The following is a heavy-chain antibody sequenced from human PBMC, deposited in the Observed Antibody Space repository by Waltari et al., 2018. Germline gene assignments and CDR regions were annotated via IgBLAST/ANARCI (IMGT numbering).Heavy chain of an antibody. D-gene: IGHD3-22*01. CDR1: GGTFSSYA. CDR3: AGLTDYYYDSSGYYPLDY. J-gene: IGHJ4*02. CDR2: IIPIFGTA. V-gene: IGHV1-69*12. Sequence: QVQLVQSGAEVKKTGSSVKVSCKASGGTFSSYAISLVRQAPGHGLEWMGGIIPIFGTANYAQKFQGRVTITADESTSTAYMELSSLRSEDTAVYYCAGLTDYYYDSSGYYPLDYWGQGTLVTVSS.